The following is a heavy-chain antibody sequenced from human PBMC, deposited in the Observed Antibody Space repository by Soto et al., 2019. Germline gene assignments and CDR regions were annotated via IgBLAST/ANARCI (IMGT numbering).Heavy chain of an antibody. J-gene: IGHJ4*02. CDR1: GYTFTSYD. CDR2: MNPNSGNT. CDR3: ACITSYYDRSGYEGTDDYFDT. V-gene: IGHV1-8*01. D-gene: IGHD3-22*01. Sequence: AASVKVSCKASGYTFTSYDINWVRQATGQGLEWMGWMNPNSGNTGYAQKFQGRVTMTRNASISTAYMELSSLRSEGTAVYYFACITSYYDRSGYEGTDDYFDTWGQGTLVTVSS.